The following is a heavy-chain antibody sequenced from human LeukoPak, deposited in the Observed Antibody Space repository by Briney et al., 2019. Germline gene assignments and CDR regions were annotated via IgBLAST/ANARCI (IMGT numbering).Heavy chain of an antibody. CDR1: GFTFSSYA. Sequence: PGGSLRLSCAASGFTFSSYAMHWVRQAPGKGLEWVAVISYDGSNKYYADSVKGRFTISRDNSKNMLYLQMNSLRAEDTAVYYCAKLEDTAMVLPADYWGQGTLVTVSS. J-gene: IGHJ4*02. D-gene: IGHD5-18*01. V-gene: IGHV3-30-3*02. CDR2: ISYDGSNK. CDR3: AKLEDTAMVLPADY.